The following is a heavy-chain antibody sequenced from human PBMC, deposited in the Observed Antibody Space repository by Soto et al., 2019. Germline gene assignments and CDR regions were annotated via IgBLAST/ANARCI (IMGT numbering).Heavy chain of an antibody. CDR2: IYYSGST. CDR1: GGTISSYY. CDR3: ARALGYCTNGVCYPRWFDP. Sequence: PSETLSLTCAVSGGTISSYYLSWIRQPPGKGLEWIGYIYYSGSTNYNPSLKSRVTISVDTSTNQFSLKLSSVTAADATVYYCARALGYCTNGVCYPRWFDPWGQGTLVTVSS. V-gene: IGHV4-59*01. J-gene: IGHJ5*02. D-gene: IGHD2-8*01.